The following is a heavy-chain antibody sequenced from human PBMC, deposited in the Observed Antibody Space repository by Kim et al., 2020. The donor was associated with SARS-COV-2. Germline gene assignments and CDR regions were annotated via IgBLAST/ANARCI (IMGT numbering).Heavy chain of an antibody. D-gene: IGHD3-10*01. CDR2: MNTTSGGK. Sequence: LEGLGWMNTTSGGKHYAQKLQGRVTMTRDTSISTAYMELSRLRSDDTAVYYCAREGSTMVRGVRSWFDPWGQGTLVTVSS. V-gene: IGHV1-2*02. CDR3: AREGSTMVRGVRSWFDP. J-gene: IGHJ5*02.